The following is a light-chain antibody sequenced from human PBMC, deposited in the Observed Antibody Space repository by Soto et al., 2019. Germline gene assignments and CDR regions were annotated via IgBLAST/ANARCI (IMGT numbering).Light chain of an antibody. CDR2: GVS. CDR3: QQYNKWPPST. Sequence: EIVMTQSPATLSVSPGERATLSCRASESVSSNLAWYQQKPGQAPRLLIYGVSTRATGIPARFSGSGSGTEFTLTISSLQSEDFAVYYCQQYNKWPPSTFGQGTKVDIK. V-gene: IGKV3-15*01. J-gene: IGKJ1*01. CDR1: ESVSSN.